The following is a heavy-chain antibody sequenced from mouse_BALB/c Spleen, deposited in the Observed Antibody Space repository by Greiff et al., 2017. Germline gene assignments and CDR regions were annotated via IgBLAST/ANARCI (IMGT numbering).Heavy chain of an antibody. CDR1: GFTFSSYA. J-gene: IGHJ2*01. CDR2: ISSGGSYT. Sequence: EVQLVESGGGLVKPGGSLKLSCAASGFTFSSYAMSWVRQTPEKRLEWVATISSGGSYTYYPDSVKGRFTISRDNAKNTLYLQMSSLRSEDTAMYYCARDETYFDYWGQGTTLTVSS. V-gene: IGHV5-9-3*01. CDR3: ARDETYFDY.